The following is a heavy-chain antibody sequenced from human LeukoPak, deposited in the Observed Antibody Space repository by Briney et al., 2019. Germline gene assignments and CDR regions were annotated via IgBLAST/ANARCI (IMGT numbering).Heavy chain of an antibody. Sequence: SVKVSCKASGGTFSSYAISWVRQAPGQGLEWMGRIIPIFGTANYAQKFQGRVTITTDESTSTACMELSSLRSEDTAVYYCARVTDFWSGKGADFGYWGQGTLVTVSS. V-gene: IGHV1-69*05. CDR2: IIPIFGTA. J-gene: IGHJ4*02. D-gene: IGHD3-3*01. CDR1: GGTFSSYA. CDR3: ARVTDFWSGKGADFGY.